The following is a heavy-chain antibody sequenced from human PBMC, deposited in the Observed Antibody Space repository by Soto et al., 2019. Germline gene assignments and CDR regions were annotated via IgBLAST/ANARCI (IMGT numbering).Heavy chain of an antibody. CDR2: MNPNSGNT. V-gene: IGHV1-8*01. Sequence: QVQLVQSGAEVKKPGASVKVSCKASGYTFTSYDINWVRQATGQGVECMGWMNPNSGNTGYAQKFQGRATKTRNTSISTAYMELSSLRSEDTAVYYCARRVRKWGFDPWGQGTLVTVSS. D-gene: IGHD2-21*01. CDR3: ARRVRKWGFDP. CDR1: GYTFTSYD. J-gene: IGHJ5*02.